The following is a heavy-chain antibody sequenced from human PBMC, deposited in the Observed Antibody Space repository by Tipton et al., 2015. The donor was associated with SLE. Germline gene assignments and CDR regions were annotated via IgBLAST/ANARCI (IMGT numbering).Heavy chain of an antibody. CDR3: AILEGGDYFDY. CDR2: ISSSSSYI. CDR1: GFTFSSYS. D-gene: IGHD3-16*01. V-gene: IGHV3-21*03. J-gene: IGHJ4*02. Sequence: GSLRLSCAASGFTFSSYSMNWVRQAPGKGLEWVSSISSSSSYIYYADSVKGRFTISRDNAKNSLYLQMNSLRAEDTAMYYCAILEGGDYFDYWGQGTLVTVSS.